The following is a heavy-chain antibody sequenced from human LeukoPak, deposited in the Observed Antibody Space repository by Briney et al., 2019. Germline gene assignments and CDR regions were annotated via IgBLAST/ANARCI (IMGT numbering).Heavy chain of an antibody. J-gene: IGHJ6*02. CDR3: ARGGDGENYYYYGMDV. CDR2: INHSGST. V-gene: IGHV4-34*01. D-gene: IGHD3-10*01. Sequence: SETLSLTCAVYGGSFSGFYWSWIRQPPGKGLEWIGKINHSGSTNYNPSLKSRVIISVDTSKKQFSLKLSSVTAADTAVYYCARGGDGENYYYYGMDVWGQGTTVTVSS. CDR1: GGSFSGFY.